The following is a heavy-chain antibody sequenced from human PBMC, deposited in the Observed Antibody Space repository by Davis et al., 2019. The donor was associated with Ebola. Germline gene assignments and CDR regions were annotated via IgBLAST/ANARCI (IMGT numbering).Heavy chain of an antibody. V-gene: IGHV1-69*04. J-gene: IGHJ3*02. CDR3: AREEEWELHAFDI. CDR1: GGTFSSYT. D-gene: IGHD1-26*01. CDR2: IIPILGIA. Sequence: SVKVSCKASGGTFSSYTISWVRQAPGQGLEWMGRIIPILGIANYAQKFQGRVTITADKSTSTAYMELSSLRSEDTAVYYCAREEEWELHAFDIWGQGTMVTVSS.